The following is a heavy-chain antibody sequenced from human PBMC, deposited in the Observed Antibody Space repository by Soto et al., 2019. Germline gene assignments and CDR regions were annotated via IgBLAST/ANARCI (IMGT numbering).Heavy chain of an antibody. J-gene: IGHJ4*02. Sequence: ASVKVSCKASGYTFTSYGFNWVRQAPGQGLEWLGWITAYSGSTHYAQKFQGRVTLTTDTSTSTAYLDLRSLRSDDTAVYYCARAPRLLRTSVSDYWGQGTLVTVSS. V-gene: IGHV1-18*01. CDR2: ITAYSGST. CDR1: GYTFTSYG. D-gene: IGHD2-2*01. CDR3: ARAPRLLRTSVSDY.